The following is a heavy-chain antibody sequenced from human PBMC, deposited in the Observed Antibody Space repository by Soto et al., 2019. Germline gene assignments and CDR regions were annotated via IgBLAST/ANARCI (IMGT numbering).Heavy chain of an antibody. CDR2: ISGSGGST. V-gene: IGHV3-23*01. CDR1: GFTFSSYA. D-gene: IGHD2-2*01. CDR3: AKVFVVVVPAAPEAFDI. Sequence: GGSLRLSCAASGFTFSSYAMSWVRQAPGKGLEWVSAISGSGGSTYYADSVKGRFTISRDNSKNTLYLQMNSLRAEDTAVYYCAKVFVVVVPAAPEAFDISGQGTMVTVSS. J-gene: IGHJ3*02.